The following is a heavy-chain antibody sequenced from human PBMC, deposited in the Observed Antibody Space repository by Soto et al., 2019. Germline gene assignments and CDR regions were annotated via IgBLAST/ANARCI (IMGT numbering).Heavy chain of an antibody. CDR1: GGSIRSGGYY. Sequence: SSETLSLTCTVSGGSIRSGGYYWSWVRQNPRKGLEWIGNIYYSGNTYSNPSLKSRLTISVDTSKNQFSLNLSSVTAADTAVYYCARDRLMATAGTARHYFGLDVWGQGTTVTVSS. CDR3: ARDRLMATAGTARHYFGLDV. D-gene: IGHD5-18*01. CDR2: IYYSGNT. J-gene: IGHJ6*02. V-gene: IGHV4-31*03.